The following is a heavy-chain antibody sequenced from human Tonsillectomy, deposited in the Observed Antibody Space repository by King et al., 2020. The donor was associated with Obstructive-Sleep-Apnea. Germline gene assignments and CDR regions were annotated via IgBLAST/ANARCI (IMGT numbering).Heavy chain of an antibody. CDR3: AKLVVVTIYGMDV. Sequence: DVQLVESGGGLLQPGGSLRRSCEASGFTFSSHAMSWVRQAPGRGLEWVSTISGSGGGIFYADAVEGRFTISRDNSKNTRYLQMNSLRAADTAVYYCAKLVVVTIYGMDVWGQGTTVTVSS. D-gene: IGHD2-15*01. CDR2: ISGSGGGI. CDR1: GFTFSSHA. J-gene: IGHJ6*02. V-gene: IGHV3-23*04.